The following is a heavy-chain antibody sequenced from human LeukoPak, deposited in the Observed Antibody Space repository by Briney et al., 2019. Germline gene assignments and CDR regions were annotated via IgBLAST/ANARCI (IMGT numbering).Heavy chain of an antibody. CDR1: GFTFDDYA. CDR3: ARGHCSTTSCSYH. Sequence: GGSLRLSCAASGFTFDDYAMHWVRQAPGKGLEWVSGISWNSGSIGYADSVKGRFTISRDNAKNTLYLQMNSLRAEDTAVYYCARGHCSTTSCSYHWGQGTLVTVSS. CDR2: ISWNSGSI. D-gene: IGHD2-2*01. J-gene: IGHJ5*02. V-gene: IGHV3-9*01.